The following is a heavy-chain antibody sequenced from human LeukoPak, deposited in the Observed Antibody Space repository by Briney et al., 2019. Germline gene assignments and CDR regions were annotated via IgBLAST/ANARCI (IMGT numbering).Heavy chain of an antibody. Sequence: SQTLSPTCAISGDSVSSNSAAWNWIRQSPSRGLEWLGRTYYRSKWYNDYAVSVKSRITINPDTSKNQFSLQLNSVTPEDTAVYYCATGYYGSGSYYNWFDPWGQGTLVTVSS. V-gene: IGHV6-1*01. J-gene: IGHJ5*02. CDR2: TYYRSKWYN. D-gene: IGHD3-10*01. CDR1: GDSVSSNSAA. CDR3: ATGYYGSGSYYNWFDP.